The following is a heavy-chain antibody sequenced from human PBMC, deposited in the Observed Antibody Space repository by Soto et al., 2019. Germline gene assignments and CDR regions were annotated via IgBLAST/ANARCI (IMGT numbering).Heavy chain of an antibody. CDR2: IYNSGSM. V-gene: IGHV4-59*08. Sequence: SETLSLTCTVSGDSISSSYWSWIRQPPGKGLEWIGDIYNSGSMNYNLSLKSRVTISVDTSKNQFSLKLSSVTASDTAVYYCARLNGYCVGTSCHGYYGMDVWGQGTTVTVSS. J-gene: IGHJ6*02. CDR3: ARLNGYCVGTSCHGYYGMDV. CDR1: GDSISSSY. D-gene: IGHD2-2*03.